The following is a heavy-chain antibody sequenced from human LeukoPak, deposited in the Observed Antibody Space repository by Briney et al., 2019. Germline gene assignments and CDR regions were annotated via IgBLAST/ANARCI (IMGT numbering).Heavy chain of an antibody. V-gene: IGHV1-18*03. CDR2: ISAYNGNT. Sequence: ASVKVSCKASGYTFTSYGISWVRQAPGQGLEWMGWISAYNGNTNYAQKLQGRVTMTTDTSTSTAYMELRSLRSDDMAVYYCARSPVQLQTWSLNWFDPWGQGTLVTVSS. D-gene: IGHD3-16*02. CDR1: GYTFTSYG. J-gene: IGHJ5*02. CDR3: ARSPVQLQTWSLNWFDP.